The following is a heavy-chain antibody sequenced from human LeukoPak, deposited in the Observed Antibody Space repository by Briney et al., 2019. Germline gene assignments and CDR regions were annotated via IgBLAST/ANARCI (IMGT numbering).Heavy chain of an antibody. CDR1: GFTFSSYG. CDR2: ISYDGSDK. Sequence: GGSLRLSCAASGFTFSSYGMHWVRQAPGKGLEWVAVISYDGSDKYFADSVKGRFTISRDNAKNSLYLQMNSLRAEDTALYHCARGTIRVDPWGQGTLVTVSS. V-gene: IGHV3-30*03. J-gene: IGHJ5*02. CDR3: ARGTIRVDP.